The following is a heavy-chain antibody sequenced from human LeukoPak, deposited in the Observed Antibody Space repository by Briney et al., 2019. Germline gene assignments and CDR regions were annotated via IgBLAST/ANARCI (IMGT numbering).Heavy chain of an antibody. V-gene: IGHV4-38-2*01. J-gene: IGHJ4*02. CDR2: IYHRGCS. Sequence: SETLSLTCDVSGYSISSGYYWGWIRQPPGKGLEWIGSIYHRGCSYYNPSLKSRVTISMDRSKNQFSLQLKSLTAADTAVYYCATWNNGYNFNYWGQGTLVTVSS. CDR3: ATWNNGYNFNY. D-gene: IGHD5-24*01. CDR1: GYSISSGYY.